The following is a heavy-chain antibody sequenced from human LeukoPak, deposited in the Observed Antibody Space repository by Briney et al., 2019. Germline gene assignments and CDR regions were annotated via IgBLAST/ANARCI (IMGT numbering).Heavy chain of an antibody. V-gene: IGHV3-33*01. CDR3: ARDTNGDGWFDP. CDR1: GFTFSSYG. J-gene: IGHJ5*02. CDR2: IWYDGSNK. Sequence: GRSLRLSCAASGFTFSSYGMHWVRQAPGKGLEWVAVIWYDGSNKYYADSVKGRFTISRDNSKNTLYLQMNSLRAEDTSVYYCARDTNGDGWFDPWGQGTLVTVSS. D-gene: IGHD4-17*01.